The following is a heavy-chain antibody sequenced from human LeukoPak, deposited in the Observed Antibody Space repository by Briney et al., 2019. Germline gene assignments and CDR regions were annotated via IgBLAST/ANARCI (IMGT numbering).Heavy chain of an antibody. D-gene: IGHD3-22*01. CDR1: GGSISSGDYY. CDR2: IYTSGST. J-gene: IGHJ4*02. V-gene: IGHV4-61*02. Sequence: SQTLSLTCTVSGGSISSGDYYWSWIRQPAGKGLEWIGRIYTSGSTNYNPSLKSRVTMSVDTSKNQFSLKLSSVTAADTAVYYCARGSYYDSSGYYTLDYWGQGTLVTVSS. CDR3: ARGSYYDSSGYYTLDY.